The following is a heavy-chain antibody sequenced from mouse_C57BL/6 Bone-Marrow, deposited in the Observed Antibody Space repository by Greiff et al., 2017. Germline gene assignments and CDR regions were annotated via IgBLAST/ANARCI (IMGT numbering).Heavy chain of an antibody. CDR3: ARRLYDD. CDR2: ISSGGSYT. V-gene: IGHV5-6*02. J-gene: IGHJ2*01. CDR1: GFTFSSYG. Sequence: EVKLQESGGDLVKPGGSLKLSCAASGFTFSSYGMSWVRQTPDKRLEWVATISSGGSYTYYPDSVKGRFTISRDNAKNTLYLQMSSLKSEDTAMYYCARRLYDDWGQGATLTGSS.